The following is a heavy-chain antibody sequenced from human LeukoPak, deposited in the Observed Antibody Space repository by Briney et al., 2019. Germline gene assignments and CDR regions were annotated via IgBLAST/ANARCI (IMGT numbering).Heavy chain of an antibody. CDR2: IYPADSDI. D-gene: IGHD6-6*01. CDR3: ARPYSNSHPGWMDV. CDR1: GYSFTSFW. V-gene: IGHV5-51*01. Sequence: GESLKISCKGSGYSFTSFWIAWVRQTPGKGLGWMGIIYPADSDIRYSPSFQGQVTISADKSITTAYLQWSTLKASDTAIYYCARPYSNSHPGWMDVWGRGTTVTVSS. J-gene: IGHJ6*03.